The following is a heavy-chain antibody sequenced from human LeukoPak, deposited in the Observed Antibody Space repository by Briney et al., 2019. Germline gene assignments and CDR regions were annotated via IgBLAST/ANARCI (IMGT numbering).Heavy chain of an antibody. CDR1: GYSFPSYG. Sequence: GESLKISCKGSGYSFPSYGIGWVRQMPGKGLEWMGIIYPGDSDTRYSPSVEGQGTISADKSISTAYLQWSSLKASDTAIYYCARQVEIGRQYGMDVWGQGTTVTVSS. CDR2: IYPGDSDT. V-gene: IGHV5-51*01. D-gene: IGHD3-22*01. J-gene: IGHJ6*02. CDR3: ARQVEIGRQYGMDV.